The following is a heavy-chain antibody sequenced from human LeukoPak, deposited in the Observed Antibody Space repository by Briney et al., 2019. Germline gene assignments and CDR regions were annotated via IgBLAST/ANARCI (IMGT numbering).Heavy chain of an antibody. V-gene: IGHV3-43*02. D-gene: IGHD5-18*01. CDR2: ISGDGGST. CDR1: GFTFDDYA. CDR3: AKEIGYSYGYDWFDP. Sequence: GGSLRLSCAASGFTFDDYAMHWVRQAPGKGLEWVSLISGDGGSTYYADSVKGRFTISRDNSKNSLYLQMNSLRTEDTALYYCAKEIGYSYGYDWFDPWDQGTLVTVSS. J-gene: IGHJ5*02.